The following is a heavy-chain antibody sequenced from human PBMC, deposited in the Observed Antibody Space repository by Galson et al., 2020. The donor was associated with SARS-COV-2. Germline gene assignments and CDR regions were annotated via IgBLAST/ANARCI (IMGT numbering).Heavy chain of an antibody. J-gene: IGHJ5*02. V-gene: IGHV1-2*06. D-gene: IGHD3-10*01. CDR2: INPNSRHT. CDR3: TRGSNSSPFYHFDP. CDR1: GYTFSGHY. Sequence: ASVKVSCKASGYTFSGHYMHWVRLAPGQGLEWTGRINPNSRHTDVAQKFQGRVTMTTDTSLTTAYMELSRLTSDDTAVYYCTRGSNSSPFYHFDPWGQGTLVTVSS.